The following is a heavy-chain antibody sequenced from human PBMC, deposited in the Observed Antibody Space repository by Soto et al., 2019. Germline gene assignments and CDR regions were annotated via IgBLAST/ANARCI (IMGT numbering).Heavy chain of an antibody. J-gene: IGHJ5*02. CDR3: AREEVASAGTKWFDP. Sequence: EDYGGSCISKKTGRGLEWVAGINWKGDRSGYADSLKGRFVISRDNAKNSLYLQMHSLRAEDTAFYHCAREEVASAGTKWFDPSGQPPLLSVPS. CDR1: EDYG. V-gene: IGHV3-20*01. D-gene: IGHD6-13*01. CDR2: INWKGDRS.